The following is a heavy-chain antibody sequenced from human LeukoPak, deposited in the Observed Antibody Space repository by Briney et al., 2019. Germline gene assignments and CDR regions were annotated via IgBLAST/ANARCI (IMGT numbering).Heavy chain of an antibody. Sequence: SVKVSCKASGGTFSSYAISWVRQAPGQGLEWMGRIIPIFGTANYAQKFQGRVTITTDESTSTAYMELSGLRSEDTAVYYCASGSRDGNYYYYYMDVWGKGTTVTVSS. CDR3: ASGSRDGNYYYYYMDV. J-gene: IGHJ6*03. CDR1: GGTFSSYA. V-gene: IGHV1-69*05. D-gene: IGHD2-15*01. CDR2: IIPIFGTA.